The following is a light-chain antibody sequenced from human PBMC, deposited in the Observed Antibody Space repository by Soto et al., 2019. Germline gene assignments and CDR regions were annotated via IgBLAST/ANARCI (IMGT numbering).Light chain of an antibody. J-gene: IGKJ1*01. CDR3: QQFGSSSWT. Sequence: ESVLTQSPGTLSLSPGEKATLSCRASQSVSSSYLAWYQLKPGQAPRLLIYGASSRATGIPDRFSGSGSRTDFTLTVSRLEPEVFAVYYCQQFGSSSWTFGQGPKVDIK. CDR2: GAS. V-gene: IGKV3-20*01. CDR1: QSVSSSY.